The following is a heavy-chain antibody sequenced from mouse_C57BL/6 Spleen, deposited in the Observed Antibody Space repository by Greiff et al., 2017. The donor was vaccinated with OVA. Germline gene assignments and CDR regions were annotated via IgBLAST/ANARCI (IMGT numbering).Heavy chain of an antibody. J-gene: IGHJ3*01. V-gene: IGHV2-2*01. Sequence: QVQLKQSGPGLVQPSQSLSITCTVSGFSLTSYGVHWVRQSPGKGLEWLGVIWSGGSTDYNAAFISRRSISKDNSKSQVFFKMNSLQADDTAIYYCARGSDGYYDYWGQGTLVTVSA. D-gene: IGHD2-3*01. CDR1: GFSLTSYG. CDR3: ARGSDGYYDY. CDR2: IWSGGST.